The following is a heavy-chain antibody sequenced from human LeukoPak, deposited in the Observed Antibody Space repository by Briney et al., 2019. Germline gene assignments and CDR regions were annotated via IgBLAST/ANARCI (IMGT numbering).Heavy chain of an antibody. CDR3: ARNNWNSRTQRWFYFDN. Sequence: GGSLRLSCAASGFTFNIHGMHWVRQAPGKGLEWVAIIWHDGSNKYYTDSVKGRFTISRDNSENTVFLQMNSLRAEDTAVYYCARNNWNSRTQRWFYFDNWGQGTLVTVSS. D-gene: IGHD1-1*01. CDR1: GFTFNIHG. V-gene: IGHV3-33*01. CDR2: IWHDGSNK. J-gene: IGHJ4*02.